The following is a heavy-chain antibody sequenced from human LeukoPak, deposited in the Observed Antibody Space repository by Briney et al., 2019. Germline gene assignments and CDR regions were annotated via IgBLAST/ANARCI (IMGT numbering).Heavy chain of an antibody. J-gene: IGHJ2*01. D-gene: IGHD2-15*01. Sequence: GGSLRLSCAASGFTFSDYAMSWVRQAPGKGLEWVSSINDGGGSTYYAGSVKGRFTISRDNSKNTLYLLMNSLSAEDTAIYYCAKLRGYPWYFDVWGRGTLATISS. V-gene: IGHV3-23*01. CDR1: GFTFSDYA. CDR3: AKLRGYPWYFDV. CDR2: INDGGGST.